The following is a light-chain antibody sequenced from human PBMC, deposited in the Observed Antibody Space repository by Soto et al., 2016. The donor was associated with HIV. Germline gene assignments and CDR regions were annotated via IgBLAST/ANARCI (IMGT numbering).Light chain of an antibody. J-gene: IGKJ1*01. CDR3: MQGKYWRT. CDR2: QAS. V-gene: IGKV2-30*02. Sequence: DVVMTQSPLSLPVTLGQPASISCRSSQSLVHSDGNSYLTWFHQRPGQSPRRLIYQASKRDSGVPDRFSGSGSGTDFTLKISRVEAEDVGVYYCMQGKYWRTFGQGTKVDIK. CDR1: QSLVHSDGNSY.